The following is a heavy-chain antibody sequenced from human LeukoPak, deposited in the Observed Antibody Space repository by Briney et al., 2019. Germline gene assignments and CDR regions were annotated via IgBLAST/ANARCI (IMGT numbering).Heavy chain of an antibody. CDR1: GFTFSNFE. D-gene: IGHD3-10*02. CDR3: AELGITMIGGV. CDR2: ISSSGATI. V-gene: IGHV3-48*03. Sequence: GGSLRLSCEGFGFTFSNFEVNWVRQAPGKGLEWVSYISSSGATIYYADSVKGRFTISRDNAKNSLYLQMNSLRAEDTAVYYCAELGITMIGGVWGKGTTVTISS. J-gene: IGHJ6*04.